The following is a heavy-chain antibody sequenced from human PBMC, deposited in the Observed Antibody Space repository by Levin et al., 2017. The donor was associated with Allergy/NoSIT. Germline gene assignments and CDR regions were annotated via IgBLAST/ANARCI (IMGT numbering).Heavy chain of an antibody. V-gene: IGHV1-18*01. D-gene: IGHD2-21*01. J-gene: IGHJ4*02. CDR2: INTDNGDT. CDR3: ARGHWGEVIFVY. Sequence: GASVKVSCKASGYTFSSYGITWVRQAPGQGLEWMGWINTDNGDTNYAQRFQGRVTMTTDTSTSTAYMELRSLRSDDTAVYYCARGHWGEVIFVYWGQGTLVTVSS. CDR1: GYTFSSYG.